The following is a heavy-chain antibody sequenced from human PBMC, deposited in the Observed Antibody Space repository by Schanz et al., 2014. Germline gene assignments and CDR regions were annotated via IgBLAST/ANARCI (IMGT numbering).Heavy chain of an antibody. Sequence: QVQLVPSGAEVKNPGASVKVSCKASGYTFTSYGINWVRQAPGQGLEWMGWISAYNGNTNYAQKLQGRVTMTTDTSTSTAYMELRSMRSDDTAAYYCARGGYSSGWYDRDIAHFDYWGQGTLVTVSS. J-gene: IGHJ4*02. D-gene: IGHD6-19*01. V-gene: IGHV1-18*01. CDR1: GYTFTSYG. CDR2: ISAYNGNT. CDR3: ARGGYSSGWYDRDIAHFDY.